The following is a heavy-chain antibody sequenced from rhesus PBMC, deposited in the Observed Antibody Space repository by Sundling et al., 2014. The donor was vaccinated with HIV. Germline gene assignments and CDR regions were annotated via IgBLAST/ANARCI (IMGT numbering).Heavy chain of an antibody. CDR1: GGSISDSYR. CDR3: VREEWQLYVDY. V-gene: IGHV4S10*01. CDR2: IYGGGGST. D-gene: IGHD1-44*02. J-gene: IGHJ4*01. Sequence: QVQLQESGPGVVKPSETLSLTCAVSGGSISDSYRWSWIRQPPGKGLEWIGCIYGGGGSTDYNPSLKSRVTISIDTSKNQFSLKLTSVTAADTAVYYCVREEWQLYVDYWGQGVLVTVSS.